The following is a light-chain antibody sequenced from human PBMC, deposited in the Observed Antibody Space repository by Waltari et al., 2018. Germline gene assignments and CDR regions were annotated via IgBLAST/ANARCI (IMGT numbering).Light chain of an antibody. Sequence: QLVLTQSPSASASLGVSIKLTCTLSSGHSSNIIAWLQQQPERGPRYLMKVNSDGTHSKGDDIPDRFSGSSSGAERYLTISSLQSDDEADYYCQTGGHGTWVFGGGTKVTVL. CDR2: VNSDGTH. CDR3: QTGGHGTWV. J-gene: IGLJ3*02. V-gene: IGLV4-69*01. CDR1: SGHSSNI.